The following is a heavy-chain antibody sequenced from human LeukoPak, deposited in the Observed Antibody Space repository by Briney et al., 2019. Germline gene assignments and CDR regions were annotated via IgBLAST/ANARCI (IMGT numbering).Heavy chain of an antibody. Sequence: SETLSLTCAVSGYSISSGYYWGWSRQPPGKGLEWFGNIYHSGNTYYNPSLKSRVTISVDTSKNQFSLKLRTVTAADTAVYYCARLPPYSSSAYYFDYWGQGTLVTVSS. V-gene: IGHV4-38-2*01. J-gene: IGHJ4*02. CDR3: ARLPPYSSSAYYFDY. CDR2: IYHSGNT. D-gene: IGHD6-6*01. CDR1: GYSISSGYY.